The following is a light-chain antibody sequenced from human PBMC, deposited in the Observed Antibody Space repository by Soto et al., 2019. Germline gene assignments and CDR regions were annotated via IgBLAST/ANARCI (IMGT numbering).Light chain of an antibody. CDR1: SSDVGGSNY. Sequence: QSALTQPPSASGSPGQSVTISCTGTSSDVGGSNYVSWYQQHPGKAPKLMNYEVSKRPSGVPDRFSGSKSGNTASLTVSGLQADDEADYYCSSYGGRTNLVFGGGTKVTVL. V-gene: IGLV2-8*01. CDR3: SSYGGRTNLV. J-gene: IGLJ3*02. CDR2: EVS.